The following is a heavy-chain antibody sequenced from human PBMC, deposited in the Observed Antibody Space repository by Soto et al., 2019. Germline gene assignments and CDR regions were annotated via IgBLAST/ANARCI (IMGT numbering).Heavy chain of an antibody. D-gene: IGHD3-10*01. J-gene: IGHJ4*02. CDR1: GYTFTSYD. V-gene: IGHV1-8*01. Sequence: QVQLVQSGAEVKKPGASVKVSCKASGYTFTSYDSNWVRQATGQGLEWMGWMNPNSGNTGYAQKFQGRVTMTRNNSISTAYMELSSLRSEETAVYYCARGLMVRGVTDRRRQYYFDYWGQGTLVTVSS. CDR3: ARGLMVRGVTDRRRQYYFDY. CDR2: MNPNSGNT.